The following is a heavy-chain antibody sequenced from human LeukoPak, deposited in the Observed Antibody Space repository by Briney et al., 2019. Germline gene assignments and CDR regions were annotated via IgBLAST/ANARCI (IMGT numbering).Heavy chain of an antibody. Sequence: SETLSLTCTVSGGSISSYYWSWIRQPPGKGLEWLGYIYYSGSTNYNPSLKSRVTISVDTSKNQFSLKLSSVTAADTAVYYCAISEDDSSGYYSDYWGQGTLVTVSS. CDR2: IYYSGST. V-gene: IGHV4-59*08. CDR1: GGSISSYY. D-gene: IGHD3-22*01. J-gene: IGHJ4*02. CDR3: AISEDDSSGYYSDY.